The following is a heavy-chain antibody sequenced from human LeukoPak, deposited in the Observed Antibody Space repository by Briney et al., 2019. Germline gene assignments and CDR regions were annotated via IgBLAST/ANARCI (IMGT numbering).Heavy chain of an antibody. D-gene: IGHD3-10*01. V-gene: IGHV1-2*02. J-gene: IGHJ4*02. CDR3: ARGLVLLWFGEPKPFDY. Sequence: VASVKVSCKASGYTFTGYYMHWVRQAPGQGLEWMGWINPNSGGTNYAQKFQGRVTMTRDTSISTAYMELSRLRSDDTAVYYCARGLVLLWFGEPKPFDYWGQGTLVTVSS. CDR2: INPNSGGT. CDR1: GYTFTGYY.